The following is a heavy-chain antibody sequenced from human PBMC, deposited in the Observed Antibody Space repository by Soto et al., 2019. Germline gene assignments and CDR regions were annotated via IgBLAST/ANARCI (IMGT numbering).Heavy chain of an antibody. CDR3: AGRNNPYGTYDY. V-gene: IGHV3-66*01. CDR2: IYTDGTT. D-gene: IGHD1-1*01. CDR1: GFTVSSNY. Sequence: EVPLVESGGGLVQPGGSLRLSCAASGFTVSSNYMSWVRQAPGKGLELVSMIYTDGTTHYTDSVKARFSISRDNSKNTLYLQMNSLSAEDTAVYYCAGRNNPYGTYDYWGQGALVTVSS. J-gene: IGHJ4*02.